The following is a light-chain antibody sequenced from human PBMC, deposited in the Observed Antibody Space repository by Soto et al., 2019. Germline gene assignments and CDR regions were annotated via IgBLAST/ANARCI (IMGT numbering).Light chain of an antibody. J-gene: IGLJ2*01. CDR1: TGSVTSGHY. Sequence: QAVVTQESSLTVSPGGTVTLTCGSSTGSVTSGHYTYWLQQKPGQVPRTLIYDSYNKHSWTPARFSGSLLGGKAALTLWGAHPEDEADYYCLLFDSGVGVFGGGTKLTVL. V-gene: IGLV7-46*01. CDR3: LLFDSGVGV. CDR2: DSY.